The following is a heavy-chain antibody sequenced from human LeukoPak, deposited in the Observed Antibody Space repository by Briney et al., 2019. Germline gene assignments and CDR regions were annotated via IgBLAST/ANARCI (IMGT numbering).Heavy chain of an antibody. CDR1: GGSFSGYY. CDR3: ATGYSYGLFDY. D-gene: IGHD5-18*01. J-gene: IGHJ4*02. CDR2: INHSGST. V-gene: IGHV4-34*01. Sequence: SETLSLSCAVYGGSFSGYYWSWIRQPPGKGLEWIGEINHSGSTNYNPSLKSRVTISVDTSKNQFSLKLSSVTAADTAVYYCATGYSYGLFDYWGQGTLVTVSS.